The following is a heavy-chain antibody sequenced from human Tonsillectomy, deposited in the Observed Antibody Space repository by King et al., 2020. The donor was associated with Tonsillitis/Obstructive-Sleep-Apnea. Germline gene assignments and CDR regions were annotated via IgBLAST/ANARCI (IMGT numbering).Heavy chain of an antibody. V-gene: IGHV1-69*12. Sequence: QLVQSGAEVKKPGSSVKVSCKASGGTFSSYGISWVRQAPGQGLEWMGGIIPIFGTADYTRKFQGRVTITADESTSTADMELSGLRSEDTAVYYCARAATGGDYFDYWGQGTLVTVSS. CDR2: IIPIFGTA. D-gene: IGHD2-15*01. CDR1: GGTFSSYG. CDR3: ARAATGGDYFDY. J-gene: IGHJ4*02.